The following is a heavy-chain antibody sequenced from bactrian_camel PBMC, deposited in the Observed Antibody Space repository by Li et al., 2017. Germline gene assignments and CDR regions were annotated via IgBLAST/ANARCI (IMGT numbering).Heavy chain of an antibody. CDR1: GFTFSSYG. V-gene: IGHV3S40*01. D-gene: IGHD2*01. CDR3: ATGSANFGS. J-gene: IGHJ6*01. Sequence: VQLVESGGGLVQPGGSLRLSCAASGFTFSSYGMSWVRQAPGKGLEWVSTIAHTADGAWYADSVKGRFSISRDNAKNTLYLQLNGLKSEDTALYYCATGSANFGSWGQGTQVTVS. CDR2: IAHTADGA.